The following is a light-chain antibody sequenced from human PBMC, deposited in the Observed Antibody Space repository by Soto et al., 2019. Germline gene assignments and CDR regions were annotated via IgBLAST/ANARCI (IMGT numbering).Light chain of an antibody. V-gene: IGLV1-51*01. Sequence: QSVLTQPPSVSAAPGQKVTISCSGSSFNIGNNYVSWFQQLPGTAPKLLIYDSNKRPSGIPDRFSGSKSGTSATLDITGLQTGEAADYNSATWDSSLTGEVFGGGTKLTVL. J-gene: IGLJ2*01. CDR1: SFNIGNNY. CDR3: ATWDSSLTGEV. CDR2: DSN.